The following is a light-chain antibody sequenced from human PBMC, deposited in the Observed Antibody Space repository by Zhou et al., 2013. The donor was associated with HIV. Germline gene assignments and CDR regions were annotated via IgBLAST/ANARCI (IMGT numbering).Light chain of an antibody. CDR3: QQSYTTPRT. CDR1: QPISIY. V-gene: IGKV1-39*01. CDR2: AAS. Sequence: DIQMTQSPSSLSASVGDRITITCRASQPISIYLNWYQVKPGKAPKLLVYAASSLKYGVPSRFSGSGSGTEFTLTISSLQPEDFATYFCQQSYTTPRTFGGGRRWTS. J-gene: IGKJ4*01.